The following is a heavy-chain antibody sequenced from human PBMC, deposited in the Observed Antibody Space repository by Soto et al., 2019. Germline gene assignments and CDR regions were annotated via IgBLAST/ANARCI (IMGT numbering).Heavy chain of an antibody. CDR1: GFTFSSYA. CDR2: ISGSGGST. J-gene: IGHJ5*02. V-gene: IGHV3-23*01. Sequence: LRLSCAASGFTFSSYAMSWVRQSPGKGLEWVSAISGSGGSTYYADSVKGRFTISRDNSKNTLYLQMNSLRAEDTAVYYCAKVAAYCGGDCKNWFDPWGQGTLVTVSS. CDR3: AKVAAYCGGDCKNWFDP. D-gene: IGHD2-21*02.